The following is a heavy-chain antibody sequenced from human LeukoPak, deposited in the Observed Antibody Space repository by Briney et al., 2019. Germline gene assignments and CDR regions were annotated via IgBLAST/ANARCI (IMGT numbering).Heavy chain of an antibody. CDR3: ARRRYYYDSSGPTRAYFDY. J-gene: IGHJ4*02. V-gene: IGHV4-39*01. CDR2: IYYSGST. Sequence: SETLSLTCTVSGGSISSSSYYWGWIRQPPGKGLEWIGSIYYSGSTYYNPSLKSRVTISVDTSKNQFSLKLSSVTAADTAVYYCARRRYYYDSSGPTRAYFDYWGQGTLVTVSS. D-gene: IGHD3-22*01. CDR1: GGSISSSSYY.